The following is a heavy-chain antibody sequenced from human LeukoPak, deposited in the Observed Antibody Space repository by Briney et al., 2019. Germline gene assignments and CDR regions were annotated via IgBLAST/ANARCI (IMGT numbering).Heavy chain of an antibody. CDR3: ARLTAGVVVAAHHVVEAKLYHYFDY. V-gene: IGHV1-18*01. CDR1: GYTFTSYG. J-gene: IGHJ4*02. CDR2: ISAYNGNT. Sequence: ASVKVSCKASGYTFTSYGISWVRQAPGQGLEWTGWISAYNGNTNYAQKLQGRVTMTTDTSTSTAYMELRSLRSDDTAVYYCARLTAGVVVAAHHVVEAKLYHYFDYWGQGTLVTVSS. D-gene: IGHD2-15*01.